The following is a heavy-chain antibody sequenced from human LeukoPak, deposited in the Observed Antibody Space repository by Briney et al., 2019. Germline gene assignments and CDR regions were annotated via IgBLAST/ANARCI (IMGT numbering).Heavy chain of an antibody. J-gene: IGHJ3*02. CDR1: GGSFSGYY. CDR3: ARGGWLQWNAFDI. CDR2: INHSGST. Sequence: SETLSLTCAVYGGSFSGYYWSWIRQPPGKGLEWIGEINHSGSTNYNPSLKSRVTISVDTSKNQFSLKLSSVTAADTAVYYCARGGWLQWNAFDIWGQGTMVTVSS. D-gene: IGHD5-24*01. V-gene: IGHV4-34*01.